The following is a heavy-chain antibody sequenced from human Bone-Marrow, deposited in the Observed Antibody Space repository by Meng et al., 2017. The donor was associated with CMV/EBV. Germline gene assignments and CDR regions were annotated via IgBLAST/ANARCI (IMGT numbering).Heavy chain of an antibody. CDR1: GFTFSSYW. J-gene: IGHJ6*01. CDR3: AREDYSSSSSDYYGMAV. Sequence: GESLKISCAASGFTFSSYWMSWVRQAPGKGLEWVANIKQDGSEKYYVDSVKGRFTISRDNAKNSLYLQMNSLRAEDTAVYYCAREDYSSSSSDYYGMAVWGPGNTVNGAS. D-gene: IGHD6-6*01. CDR2: IKQDGSEK. V-gene: IGHV3-7*01.